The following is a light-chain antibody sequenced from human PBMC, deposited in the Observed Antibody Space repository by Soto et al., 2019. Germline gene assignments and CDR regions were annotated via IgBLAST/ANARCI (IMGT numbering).Light chain of an antibody. J-gene: IGKJ5*01. CDR2: AAS. CDR1: QSISSY. Sequence: DIQMTQYPSSLSASVGDRVTITCRASQSISSYLNWYQQKPGKAPKLLIDAASSLQSGVPSRFSGSGSGTDFTLTISSLQPEDFAVYYCQQYGSSPITFGQGTRLEIK. CDR3: QQYGSSPIT. V-gene: IGKV1-39*01.